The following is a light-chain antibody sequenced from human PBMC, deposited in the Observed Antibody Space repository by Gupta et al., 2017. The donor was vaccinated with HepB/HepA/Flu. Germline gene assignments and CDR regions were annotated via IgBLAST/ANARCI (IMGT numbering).Light chain of an antibody. CDR2: WPS. Sequence: DIEMTQSPDSLAVSLGERATVNVTSIQSRLNSSSNKNSFAWYQQKPGQPPNLLIYWPSTRESGLPDRISGRGSATDFSLIVSILPAEDVVVYYSQQDDTMPYTFGQGTKLEIK. J-gene: IGKJ2*01. CDR1: QSRLNSSSNKNS. V-gene: IGKV4-1*01. CDR3: QQDDTMPYT.